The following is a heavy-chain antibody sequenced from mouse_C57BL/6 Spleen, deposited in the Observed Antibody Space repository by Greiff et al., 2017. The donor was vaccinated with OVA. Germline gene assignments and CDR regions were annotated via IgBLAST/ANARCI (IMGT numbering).Heavy chain of an antibody. CDR1: GYTFTSYG. Sequence: QVQLQQSGAELARPGASVKLSCKASGYTFTSYGISWVKQRTGQGLEWIGEIYPRSGNTYYNEKFKGKATLTADKSSSTAYMWLRSLTSEDSAVYFCGRDLGTAQATIYYAMDYWGQGTSVTVSS. V-gene: IGHV1-81*01. CDR2: IYPRSGNT. CDR3: GRDLGTAQATIYYAMDY. J-gene: IGHJ4*01. D-gene: IGHD3-2*02.